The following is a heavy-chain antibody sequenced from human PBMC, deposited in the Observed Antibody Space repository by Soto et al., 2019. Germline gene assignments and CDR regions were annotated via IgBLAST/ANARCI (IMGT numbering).Heavy chain of an antibody. V-gene: IGHV4-30-4*01. CDR1: GGSISSGDYY. J-gene: IGHJ4*02. D-gene: IGHD3-16*01. Sequence: SETQSLTCTVSGGSISSGDYYWSWIRQPPGKGLEWIGYIYYSGSTYYNPSLKSRVTISVDTSKNQFSLKLSSVTAADTAVYYCARDVRGSYFAYWGQGTLVTVFS. CDR2: IYYSGST. CDR3: ARDVRGSYFAY.